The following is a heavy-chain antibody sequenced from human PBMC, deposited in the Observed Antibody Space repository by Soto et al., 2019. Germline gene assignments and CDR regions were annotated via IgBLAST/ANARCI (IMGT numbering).Heavy chain of an antibody. J-gene: IGHJ4*02. CDR1: GFTFSNAW. Sequence: GGSLRLSCAASGFTFSNAWMNWVRQAPGKGLEWVGRIKSKTDGGTTDYAAPVKGRFTISRDDSKNTLYLQMNSLKTEDTAVYYCTTHLLYCSGGSCYSFDYWGQGTLVTVSS. V-gene: IGHV3-15*07. CDR2: IKSKTDGGTT. D-gene: IGHD2-15*01. CDR3: TTHLLYCSGGSCYSFDY.